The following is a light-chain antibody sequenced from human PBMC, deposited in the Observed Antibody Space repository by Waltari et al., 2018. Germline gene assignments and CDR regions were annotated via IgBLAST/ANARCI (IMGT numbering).Light chain of an antibody. J-gene: IGLJ2*01. CDR3: AAWDDILKGVL. CDR1: SSNIGRDS. CDR2: NDN. V-gene: IGLV1-44*01. Sequence: QSVLTQPPSASGTPGQRITISCSGSSSNIGRDSVNWYQQLPGTAPKRLVYNDNERPPGVPDRLSGSKSGTSASLAISGLQSEDEADYFCAAWDDILKGVLFGGGTRLTVL.